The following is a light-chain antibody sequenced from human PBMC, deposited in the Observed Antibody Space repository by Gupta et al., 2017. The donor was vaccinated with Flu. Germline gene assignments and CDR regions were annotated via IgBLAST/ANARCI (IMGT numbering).Light chain of an antibody. CDR2: AAS. V-gene: IGKV1-39*01. J-gene: IGKJ2*02. CDR1: QSISSY. Sequence: DIQMTQSPSSLSASVGDRVTITCRASQSISSYLNWYQQKPGKAPKLLIYAASSLQSGVPSRFSGSGSGTEFTLTISRLHPEDFATDYCQQRDGTSWTFGQGTKLEIK. CDR3: QQRDGTSWT.